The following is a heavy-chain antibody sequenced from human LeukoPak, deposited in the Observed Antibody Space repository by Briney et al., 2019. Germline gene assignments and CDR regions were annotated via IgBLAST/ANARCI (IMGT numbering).Heavy chain of an antibody. V-gene: IGHV3-53*01. J-gene: IGHJ4*02. Sequence: PGGSLRLSCTVSGFTVSSNSMSWVRQAPGKGLEWVSFIYSGSTHYSDSVKGRFTISRDNAKNSLYLQMNSLRADDTAVYYCARIHGGYPFDHWGQGTLVTVSS. CDR2: IYSGST. CDR1: GFTVSSNS. CDR3: ARIHGGYPFDH. D-gene: IGHD2-15*01.